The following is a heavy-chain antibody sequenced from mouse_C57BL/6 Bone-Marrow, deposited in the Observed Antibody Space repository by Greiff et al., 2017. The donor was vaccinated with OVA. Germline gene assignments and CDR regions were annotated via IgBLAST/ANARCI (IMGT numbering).Heavy chain of an antibody. D-gene: IGHD1-1*01. V-gene: IGHV1-15*01. CDR2: IDPATGGT. Sequence: VKLQESGAELVRPGASVTLSCKASGYTFTDYEMHWVKQTPVHGLEWIGAIDPATGGTAYNQKFKGKAILTADKSSSTAYMELRSLTSEDSAVYYCTRAIYYYGAVAYWGQGTLVTVSA. CDR1: GYTFTDYE. J-gene: IGHJ3*01. CDR3: TRAIYYYGAVAY.